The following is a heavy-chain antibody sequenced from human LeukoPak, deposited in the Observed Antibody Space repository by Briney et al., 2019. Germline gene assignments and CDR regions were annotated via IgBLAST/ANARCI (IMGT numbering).Heavy chain of an antibody. D-gene: IGHD1-26*01. CDR2: IRYDGSNK. Sequence: GGSLRLSCAASGFTFSSYGMHWVRQAPGKGLEWVAFIRYDGSNKYYADSVKGRFTISRDNSKNTLYLQMNSLRAEDTAVYYCAKSPYSGSLGSSYYYYYMDVWGKGTTVTVSS. J-gene: IGHJ6*03. V-gene: IGHV3-30*02. CDR1: GFTFSSYG. CDR3: AKSPYSGSLGSSYYYYYMDV.